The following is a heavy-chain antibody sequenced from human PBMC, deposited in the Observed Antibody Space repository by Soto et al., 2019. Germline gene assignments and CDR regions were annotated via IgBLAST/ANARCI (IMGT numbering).Heavy chain of an antibody. J-gene: IGHJ6*02. V-gene: IGHV3-7*03. Sequence: PGGSLRLSCAASGFTFSSYWMSWVRQAPGKGLEWVANIKQDGSEKYYVDSVKGRFTISRDNAKNSLYLQMNSLRAEDTAVYYCARALSITGTTLGYYYGIDVWGQGTTVTVSS. CDR1: GFTFSSYW. D-gene: IGHD1-7*01. CDR2: IKQDGSEK. CDR3: ARALSITGTTLGYYYGIDV.